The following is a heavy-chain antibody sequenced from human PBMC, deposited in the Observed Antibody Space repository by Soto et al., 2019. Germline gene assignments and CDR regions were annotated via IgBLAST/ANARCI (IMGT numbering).Heavy chain of an antibody. CDR1: GFTFSSYA. V-gene: IGHV3-64*01. CDR3: ARQDRAAAGDYFDY. Sequence: GGSLRLSCAASGFTFSSYAMHWVRQAPGKGLEYVSAISSNGGSTYYANSVKGRFTISRDNSKNTLYLQMGSLRAEDMAVYYCARQDRAAAGDYFDYWGQGTLVTVSS. D-gene: IGHD6-13*01. J-gene: IGHJ4*02. CDR2: ISSNGGST.